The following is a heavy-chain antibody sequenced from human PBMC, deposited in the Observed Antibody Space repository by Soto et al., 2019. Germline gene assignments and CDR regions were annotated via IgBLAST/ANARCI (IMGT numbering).Heavy chain of an antibody. CDR2: IWYDGSKK. CDR3: ARDRGSGWSSDGFDI. J-gene: IGHJ3*02. CDR1: GFSFSSYG. Sequence: QVQLVESGGGVVQPGRSLRLSCAASGFSFSSYGMHWVRQAPGKGLEWVAIIWYDGSKKYYADSVKGRFTISRDNSKNTLYLQMNSLRAEDTAVYYGARDRGSGWSSDGFDIWGKGTMVTVSS. V-gene: IGHV3-33*01. D-gene: IGHD6-19*01.